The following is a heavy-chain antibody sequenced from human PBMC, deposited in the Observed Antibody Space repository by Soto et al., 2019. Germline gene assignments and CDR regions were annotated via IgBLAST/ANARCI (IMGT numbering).Heavy chain of an antibody. CDR3: ARGGREVPRIPYDT. Sequence: QVHLVQSGAEVKKPGASVYVSCKASGYTFTDYYVHWVRQAPGQGLEWMGWINPNVGVTNYARKFQGRLTMTRDTSISTVYMQLTRLGPDDTARYYCARGGREVPRIPYDTWGQGTLVTVSS. CDR1: GYTFTDYY. CDR2: INPNVGVT. V-gene: IGHV1-2*02. J-gene: IGHJ5*02. D-gene: IGHD3-16*01.